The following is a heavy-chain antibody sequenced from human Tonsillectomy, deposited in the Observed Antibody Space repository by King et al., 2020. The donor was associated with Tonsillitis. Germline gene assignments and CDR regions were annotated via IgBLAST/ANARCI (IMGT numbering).Heavy chain of an antibody. V-gene: IGHV3-30*18. CDR3: AKENIITIFGVVITYYFDY. Sequence: VQLVESGGGVVQPGRSLRLSCAAPGFTFSSYGMHWVRQAPGKGLEWVAVISYDGRNKNYADSVKGRFTISRDNSRNTLYLQMNSLRAEDTAVYYCAKENIITIFGVVITYYFDYWGQGTLVTVSS. J-gene: IGHJ4*02. CDR1: GFTFSSYG. CDR2: ISYDGRNK. D-gene: IGHD3-3*01.